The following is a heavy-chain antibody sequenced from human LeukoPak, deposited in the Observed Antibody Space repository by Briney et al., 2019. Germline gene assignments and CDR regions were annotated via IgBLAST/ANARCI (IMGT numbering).Heavy chain of an antibody. V-gene: IGHV4-39*01. D-gene: IGHD6-13*01. CDR3: ATYSSSWGYFDS. J-gene: IGHJ4*02. CDR1: GGSISSGSYY. CDR2: MYYSGTT. Sequence: PSETLSLTCSVSGGSISSGSYYWSWIRQPAGKGLEWIGSMYYSGTTYYNPSLKSRVIISVDTSKNQFSLKLSSVTAADTAVYYCATYSSSWGYFDSWGQGTLVTVSS.